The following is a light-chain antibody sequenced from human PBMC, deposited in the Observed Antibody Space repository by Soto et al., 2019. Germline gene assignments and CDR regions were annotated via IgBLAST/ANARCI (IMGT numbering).Light chain of an antibody. CDR1: QSMSDW. J-gene: IGKJ2*01. V-gene: IGKV1-5*03. CDR2: KAS. CDR3: LQYSSHPYT. Sequence: DIQMTQSPSTLSAPVGDRVTITCRASQSMSDWLAWYQQKPGKVPKVLIYKASNLESGVPSRFSGSGFGTEFTLTISSLQPDDSATYYCLQYSSHPYTFGQGTNLEIK.